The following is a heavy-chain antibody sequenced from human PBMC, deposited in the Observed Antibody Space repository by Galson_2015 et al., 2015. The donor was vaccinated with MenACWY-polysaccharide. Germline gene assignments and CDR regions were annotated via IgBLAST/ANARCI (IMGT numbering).Heavy chain of an antibody. Sequence: SLRLSCAASGITFSSSAMHWVRQAPGKGMEWVSGITGGGGNIYYSDSVKGRFTISRDNSKNMLYLQMNSLRAEDTAVYYCANLISRSTYFDYWGQGTLVTVSS. CDR1: GITFSSSA. D-gene: IGHD3-3*02. J-gene: IGHJ4*02. CDR3: ANLISRSTYFDY. CDR2: ITGGGGNI. V-gene: IGHV3-23*01.